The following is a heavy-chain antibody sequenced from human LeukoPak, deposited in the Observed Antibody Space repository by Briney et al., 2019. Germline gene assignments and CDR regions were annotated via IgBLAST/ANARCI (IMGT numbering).Heavy chain of an antibody. CDR1: GGSISNYY. CDR2: IYTSGST. CDR3: ARSRGVLGVYYYYMDV. D-gene: IGHD3-10*01. V-gene: IGHV4-4*07. Sequence: TSETLSLTCTVSGGSISNYYWSWIRQPAGKGLEWIGRIYTSGSTNYNPSLKSRVTISVDKSKNQFSLKLSSVTAADTAVYYCARSRGVLGVYYYYMDVWGKGTTVTVSS. J-gene: IGHJ6*03.